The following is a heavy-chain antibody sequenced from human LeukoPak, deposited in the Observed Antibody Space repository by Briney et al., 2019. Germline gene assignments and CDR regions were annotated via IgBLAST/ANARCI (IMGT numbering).Heavy chain of an antibody. J-gene: IGHJ4*02. Sequence: GESLRLSCAASGFTFSDYYMSWIRQAPGKGLEWVSYISSSGSTIDYADSVKGRLTISRDNAKNSLYLQMNSLRAEDTAVYYCARTYYYGSGGYYYWGQGTLVTVSS. CDR2: ISSSGSTI. CDR1: GFTFSDYY. D-gene: IGHD3-22*01. V-gene: IGHV3-11*04. CDR3: ARTYYYGSGGYYY.